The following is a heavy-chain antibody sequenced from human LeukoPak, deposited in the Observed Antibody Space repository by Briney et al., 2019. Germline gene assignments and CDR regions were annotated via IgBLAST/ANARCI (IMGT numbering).Heavy chain of an antibody. Sequence: GGSLRLSCAASGFNFGDFYMSCIRQAPGKGLEFISYISDRGSSKDYVDSVRGQFTISRDNANNSLYLQMNTLRVEDTAIYYCARTIVGATVDWYFDLWGRGTPVTVSS. V-gene: IGHV3-11*04. CDR3: ARTIVGATVDWYFDL. J-gene: IGHJ2*01. D-gene: IGHD1-26*01. CDR1: GFNFGDFY. CDR2: ISDRGSSK.